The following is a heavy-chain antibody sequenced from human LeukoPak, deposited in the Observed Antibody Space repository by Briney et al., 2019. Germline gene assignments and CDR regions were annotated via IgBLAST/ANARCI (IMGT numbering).Heavy chain of an antibody. V-gene: IGHV4-38-2*02. CDR2: IYLGGGT. CDR1: GYSISSGYY. Sequence: SETLSLTCTVSGYSISSGYYWGWIRQPPGKGREWIGIIYLGGGTYYNPSLKNRVTMSVDKTKNQFSLKLSSENAADKAVYYCARDRWSSAYYYWVIWGQGTMVTVSS. D-gene: IGHD3-22*01. J-gene: IGHJ3*02. CDR3: ARDRWSSAYYYWVI.